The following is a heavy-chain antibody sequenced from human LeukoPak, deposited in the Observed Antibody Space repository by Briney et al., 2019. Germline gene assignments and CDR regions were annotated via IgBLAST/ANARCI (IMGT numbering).Heavy chain of an antibody. CDR2: IRYDGDSK. J-gene: IGHJ4*02. CDR1: GFTFSSYG. V-gene: IGHV3-30*02. Sequence: PGGSLRLSCAASGFTFSSYGMHWVRQAPGKGLEWVAFIRYDGDSKSYADSVKGRFTISRDNMKNSLYLQMSSLRTEDTALYYCAKEPHYYDSSGYYWGQGTLVTVSS. D-gene: IGHD3-22*01. CDR3: AKEPHYYDSSGYY.